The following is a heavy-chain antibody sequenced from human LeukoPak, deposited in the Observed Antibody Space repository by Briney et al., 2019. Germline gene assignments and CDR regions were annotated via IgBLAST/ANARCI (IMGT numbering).Heavy chain of an antibody. CDR2: IIPIFGTA. CDR1: GGTFSSYA. J-gene: IGHJ3*02. V-gene: IGHV1-69*13. D-gene: IGHD2-2*01. CDR3: ARVGGYCSSTSCYGAFDI. Sequence: ASVKVSCKASGGTFSSYAVDWVRQAPGQGLEWTGGIIPIFGTANYAQKFQGRVTITAVESTSTAYMELSSLKSEDTALYYCARVGGYCSSTSCYGAFDIWGQGTMVTVSS.